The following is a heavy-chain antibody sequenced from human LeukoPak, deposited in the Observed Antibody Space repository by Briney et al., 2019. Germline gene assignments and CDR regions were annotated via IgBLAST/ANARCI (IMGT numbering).Heavy chain of an antibody. J-gene: IGHJ5*02. Sequence: SQTLSLTCTVSGGSISSGSYYWSWIRQPAGKGLEWIGRIYTSGSTNYNPSLKSRVTISVDTSKNQFSLKLSSVTAADTAVYYCARWWGSDPWGQGTLVTVSS. CDR3: ARWWGSDP. D-gene: IGHD2-15*01. CDR1: GGSISSGSYY. V-gene: IGHV4-61*02. CDR2: IYTSGST.